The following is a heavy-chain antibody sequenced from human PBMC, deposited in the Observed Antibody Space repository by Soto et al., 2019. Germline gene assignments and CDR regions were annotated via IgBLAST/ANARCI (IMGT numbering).Heavy chain of an antibody. V-gene: IGHV3-21*01. J-gene: IGHJ3*02. CDR3: ATLATNRHLLLFATDAFDI. CDR2: ISSSSSYI. CDR1: GVTFSSCR. Sequence: GGSLRLSCGASGVTFSSCRMNWGPQAPGKGVGWVSSISSSSSYIYYADSVKGRFTISRDNAKNSLYLQMNSLRAEDTAVYYCATLATNRHLLLFATDAFDIWGQGTMVTVSS. D-gene: IGHD3-22*01.